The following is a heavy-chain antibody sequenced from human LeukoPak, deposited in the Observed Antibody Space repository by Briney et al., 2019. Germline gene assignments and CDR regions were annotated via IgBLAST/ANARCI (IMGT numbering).Heavy chain of an antibody. D-gene: IGHD3-3*01. J-gene: IGHJ5*02. CDR3: ARVGNPLVTVFAWFDP. Sequence: SETLSLTCTVSGGSISSYYWSWIRQPAGKGLEWIGRIYISGSTNYNPSLKSRVTLSLDTSKNQCYLEVMSVTAADTAVYYCARVGNPLVTVFAWFDPWGQGTLVTVSS. V-gene: IGHV4-4*07. CDR2: IYISGST. CDR1: GGSISSYY.